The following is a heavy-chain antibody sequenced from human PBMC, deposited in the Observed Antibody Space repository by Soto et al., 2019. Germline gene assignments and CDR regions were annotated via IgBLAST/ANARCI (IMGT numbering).Heavy chain of an antibody. Sequence: GGSLRLSCAASRESRKSHGLSWVGQAPGKGLEWVSTIDSSGVNTHYADAVKGRFTISRDNSRNTLHLQMHDLRADDTALSYCVHRVPAHFHFWGQALVVTLSS. J-gene: IGHJ4*02. D-gene: IGHD3-10*01. V-gene: IGHV3-23*01. CDR3: VHRVPAHFHF. CDR2: IDSSGVNT. CDR1: RESRKSHG.